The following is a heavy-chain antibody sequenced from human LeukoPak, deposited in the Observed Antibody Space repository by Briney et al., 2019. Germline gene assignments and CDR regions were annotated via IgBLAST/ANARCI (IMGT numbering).Heavy chain of an antibody. Sequence: PSQTLSLTCTVSGGSISNDGHYWSWIRQHPGKGLEWIGYIYYSGSTYYNPSLKSRVTISVDTSKNQFSLKLSSVTAADTAVYYCATWRTAKTGFDYWGQGTLVTVSS. J-gene: IGHJ4*02. CDR2: IYYSGST. CDR3: ATWRTAKTGFDY. D-gene: IGHD1-1*01. V-gene: IGHV4-31*03. CDR1: GGSISNDGHY.